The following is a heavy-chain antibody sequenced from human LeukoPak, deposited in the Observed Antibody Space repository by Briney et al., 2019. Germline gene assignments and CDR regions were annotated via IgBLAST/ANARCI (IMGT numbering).Heavy chain of an antibody. Sequence: SETLSLTCTVSGGSISSSSYYWGWIRQPPGKGLEWIGSIYYSGSTYYNPSLKSRVTISVDTSKNQFSLKLSSVTAADTAVYYCARLGAAAGTGVDYWGQGTLVTVSS. J-gene: IGHJ4*02. CDR1: GGSISSSSYY. CDR3: ARLGAAAGTGVDY. V-gene: IGHV4-39*01. D-gene: IGHD6-13*01. CDR2: IYYSGST.